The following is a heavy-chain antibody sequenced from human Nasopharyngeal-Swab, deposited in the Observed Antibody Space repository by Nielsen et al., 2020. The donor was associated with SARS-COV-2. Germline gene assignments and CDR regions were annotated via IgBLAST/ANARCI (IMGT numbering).Heavy chain of an antibody. CDR3: ARVRGSPYYYGMDV. Sequence: ASVKVSCRASGYTFTSHAMHWLRQAPGQRLEWMGWINAGNGNTKYSQKFQGRVTITRDTSASTAYMELSSLRSEDTAVYYCARVRGSPYYYGMDVWGQGTTVTVSS. J-gene: IGHJ6*02. CDR2: INAGNGNT. D-gene: IGHD1-26*01. CDR1: GYTFTSHA. V-gene: IGHV1-3*01.